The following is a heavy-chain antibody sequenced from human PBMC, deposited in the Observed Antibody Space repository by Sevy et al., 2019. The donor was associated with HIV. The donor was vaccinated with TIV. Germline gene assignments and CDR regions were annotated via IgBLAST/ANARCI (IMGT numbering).Heavy chain of an antibody. CDR2: IYFTGNT. J-gene: IGHJ4*02. Sequence: SETLSLTCSVSGGSISSYFWTWVRQSPGKGLGWIGNIYFTGNTDYSPSLKSRVTLSLDTSKSQFSLTLKSVTAADTAIYFCARDSTTRPRVLDYWGQGTLVTVSS. V-gene: IGHV4-59*01. D-gene: IGHD1-1*01. CDR1: GGSISSYF. CDR3: ARDSTTRPRVLDY.